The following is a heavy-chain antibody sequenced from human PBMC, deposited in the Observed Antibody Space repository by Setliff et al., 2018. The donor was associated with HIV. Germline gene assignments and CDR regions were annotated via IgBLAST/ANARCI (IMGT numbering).Heavy chain of an antibody. CDR2: INHSGST. D-gene: IGHD2-2*01. Sequence: SETLSLTCAVYGGSFSGYYWSWIRQPPGKGLEWIGEINHSGSTNCNPSLKSRVTISVDTSKNQFSLKLRSVTAADTALYYCASPGGYCSSTSCHSFDYWGQGTLVTVSS. J-gene: IGHJ4*02. CDR1: GGSFSGYY. CDR3: ASPGGYCSSTSCHSFDY. V-gene: IGHV4-34*01.